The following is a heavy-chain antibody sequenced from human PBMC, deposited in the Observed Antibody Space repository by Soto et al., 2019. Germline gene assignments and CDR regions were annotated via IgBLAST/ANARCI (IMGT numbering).Heavy chain of an antibody. CDR2: IYYSGST. J-gene: IGHJ4*02. V-gene: IGHV4-61*01. D-gene: IGHD3-22*01. Sequence: QVQLQESGPGLVKPSETLSLTCTVSGGSVSSGSYYWSWIRQPPGKGLEWIGYIYYSGSTNYNPSPKRRGTMSVDTSKNQFPLELSSVTAADTAVYYCARDICYDSSFDYWGQGTLVTVSS. CDR1: GGSVSSGSYY. CDR3: ARDICYDSSFDY.